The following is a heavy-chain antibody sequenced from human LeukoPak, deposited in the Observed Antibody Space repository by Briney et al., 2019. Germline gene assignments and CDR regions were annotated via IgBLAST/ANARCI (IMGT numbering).Heavy chain of an antibody. CDR1: GFTFSDYY. J-gene: IGHJ4*02. CDR2: ISSSGSTI. CDR3: AKIPLRLLWFGELSGLDS. V-gene: IGHV3-11*01. Sequence: GGSLRLSCAASGFTFSDYYMSWIRQAPGKGLEWVSYISSSGSTIYYADSVKGRFTISRDNAKNSLYLQMNSLRAEDTAVYYWAKIPLRLLWFGELSGLDSWGQGTLVTVSS. D-gene: IGHD3-10*01.